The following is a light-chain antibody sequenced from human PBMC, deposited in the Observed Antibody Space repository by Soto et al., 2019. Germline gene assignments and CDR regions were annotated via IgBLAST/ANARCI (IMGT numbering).Light chain of an antibody. V-gene: IGLV2-14*01. Sequence: QSVLTQPASVSGSPGQSITISCTGTSSDVGAYNYVSWYQQHPGKAPKLMIYDVSNRPSGVSNRFSGSKSGNTASLTISGLQAEDEADYYCCSYTAGSTLVFGGGTKVTVL. J-gene: IGLJ2*01. CDR1: SSDVGAYNY. CDR2: DVS. CDR3: CSYTAGSTLV.